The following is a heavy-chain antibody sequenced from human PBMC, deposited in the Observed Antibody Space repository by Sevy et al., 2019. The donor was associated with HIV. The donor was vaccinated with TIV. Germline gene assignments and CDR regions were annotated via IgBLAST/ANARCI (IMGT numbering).Heavy chain of an antibody. CDR1: GGSISSYY. V-gene: IGHV4-59*01. D-gene: IGHD6-19*01. CDR3: ARVSSRWLVQD. Sequence: SETLSLTCTFSGGSISSYYWSWIRQPPGKGLEWIGYIYYSGSTNYNPSLKSRVTISVDTSKNQFSLKLSSVTAADTAVYYCARVSSRWLVQDWGQGTLVTVSS. J-gene: IGHJ4*02. CDR2: IYYSGST.